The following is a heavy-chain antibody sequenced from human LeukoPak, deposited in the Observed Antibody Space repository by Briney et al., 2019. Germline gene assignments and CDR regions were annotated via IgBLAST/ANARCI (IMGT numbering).Heavy chain of an antibody. J-gene: IGHJ4*02. V-gene: IGHV3-11*04. CDR3: VRPTSTMAAY. D-gene: IGHD5-24*01. CDR1: GFNFSDYY. CDR2: ISSSGRNI. Sequence: PGGSLRLSCAASGFNFSDYYMTWIRQAPGKGLEWVSFISSSGRNIWNADSVKGRFTISRDNAKNSLFLQMNSLRVEDTAMYYCVRPTSTMAAYWGQGTLVTVSS.